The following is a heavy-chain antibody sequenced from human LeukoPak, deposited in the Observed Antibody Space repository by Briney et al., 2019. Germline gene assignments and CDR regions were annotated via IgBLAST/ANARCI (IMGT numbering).Heavy chain of an antibody. V-gene: IGHV4-59*01. CDR2: IYYSGST. CDR1: GGSISSYY. CDR3: ARDLDKLQLVTGSWFDP. D-gene: IGHD6-13*01. J-gene: IGHJ5*02. Sequence: SETLSLTCTVSGGSISSYYWSWIRQPPGKGLEWIGYIYYSGSTNYNPSLKSRVTISVDTSKNQFSLKLSSVTAADTAVYYCARDLDKLQLVTGSWFDPWGQGTLVTVSS.